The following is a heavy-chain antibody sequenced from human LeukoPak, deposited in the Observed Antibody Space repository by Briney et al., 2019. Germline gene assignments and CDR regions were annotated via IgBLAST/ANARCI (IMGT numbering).Heavy chain of an antibody. CDR3: AGPGGYIGGNYKGYFDC. J-gene: IGHJ4*02. CDR2: IYTSGST. V-gene: IGHV4-61*02. Sequence: PSETLSLTCTVSGGSISSGSYYWSWIRQPAGKGLEWIGRIYTSGSTNYNPSLKSRVTISVDTSKNQFSLKLSSVTAADTAVYYCAGPGGYIGGNYKGYFDCWGQGTLVTVFS. D-gene: IGHD3-16*01. CDR1: GGSISSGSYY.